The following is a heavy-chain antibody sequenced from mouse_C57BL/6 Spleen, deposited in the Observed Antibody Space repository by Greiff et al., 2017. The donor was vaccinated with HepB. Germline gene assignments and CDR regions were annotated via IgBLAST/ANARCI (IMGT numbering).Heavy chain of an antibody. Sequence: VQLQQSGPGLVKPSQSLSLTCSVTGYSITSGYYWNWIRQFPGNKLEWMGYISYDGSNNYNPSLKNRISITRDTSKNQFLLKLNSVTTEDTATYYCAYYDYDEWYFDVWGTGTTVTVSS. CDR1: GYSITSGYY. CDR2: ISYDGSN. CDR3: AYYDYDEWYFDV. J-gene: IGHJ1*03. D-gene: IGHD2-4*01. V-gene: IGHV3-6*01.